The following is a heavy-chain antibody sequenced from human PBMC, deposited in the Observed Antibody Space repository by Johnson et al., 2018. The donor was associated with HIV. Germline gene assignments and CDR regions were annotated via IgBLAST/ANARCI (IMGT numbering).Heavy chain of an antibody. CDR3: ARVGDSSSSLGAFDI. CDR2: ISYDGTNK. CDR1: GFTFSSYA. D-gene: IGHD6-6*01. Sequence: MQLVESGGGVVQPGRSLRLSCAASGFTFSSYAMHWVRQAPGKGLEWVAVISYDGTNKYYADSVQGRFTISRDNAKNTVYLQMDSLRAEDTAVYYCARVGDSSSSLGAFDIWGQGTMVTVSS. V-gene: IGHV3-30-3*01. J-gene: IGHJ3*02.